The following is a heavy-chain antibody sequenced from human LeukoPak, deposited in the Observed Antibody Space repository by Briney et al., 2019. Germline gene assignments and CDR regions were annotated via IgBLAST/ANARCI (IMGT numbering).Heavy chain of an antibody. V-gene: IGHV3-21*01. D-gene: IGHD3-9*01. CDR3: ARGSDNYYYYQYMDV. Sequence: SGGSLRLSCAASGFTFAASGFTFSDYYVSWVRQAPGKGLEWVSSISSSSSYIYYADSVKGRFTISRDNAKNSLFLQLNSLRAEDTAVYYCARGSDNYYYYQYMDVWGKGTTVTVSS. CDR2: ISSSSSYI. CDR1: GFTFSDYY. J-gene: IGHJ6*03.